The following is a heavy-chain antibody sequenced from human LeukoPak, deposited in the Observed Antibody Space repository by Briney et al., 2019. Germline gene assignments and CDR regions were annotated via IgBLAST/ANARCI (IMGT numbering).Heavy chain of an antibody. J-gene: IGHJ3*02. V-gene: IGHV4-30-4*08. D-gene: IGHD5-24*01. CDR2: IYYRGST. CDR1: GGSISSDDYY. CDR3: ARVEMASMRAFDI. Sequence: SSQTLSLTCTVSGGSISSDDYYWSWIRQPPGKGPEWIGYIYYRGSTYYNPSLKSRVTISVDTSKNQFSLKLSSVTAADTAVYSCARVEMASMRAFDIWGQGTTVTVSS.